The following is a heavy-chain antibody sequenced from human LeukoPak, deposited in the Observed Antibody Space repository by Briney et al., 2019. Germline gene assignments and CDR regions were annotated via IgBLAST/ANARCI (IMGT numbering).Heavy chain of an antibody. CDR3: ASSSSSWYLDAFDI. CDR2: ISSSGSTI. CDR1: GFTFSSYE. J-gene: IGHJ3*02. D-gene: IGHD6-13*01. Sequence: GGSLRLSCAASGFTFSSYEMNWVRQAPGKGLEWVSYISSSGSTIYYADSVKGRFTISRDNAKNSLYLQMNSRRAEDTAVYYCASSSSSWYLDAFDIWGQGTMVTVSS. V-gene: IGHV3-48*03.